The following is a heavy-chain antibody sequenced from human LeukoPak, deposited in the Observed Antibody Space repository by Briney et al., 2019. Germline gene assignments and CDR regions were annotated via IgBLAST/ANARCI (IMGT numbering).Heavy chain of an antibody. CDR1: GFTFRSYA. D-gene: IGHD5-24*01. V-gene: IGHV3-23*01. J-gene: IGHJ4*02. CDR3: ATDLLDAYNSGLYFDY. Sequence: GGSLRLSCAASGFTFRSYAMSWVRQAPGKGLEWVSAISGSGGSTYYADSVKGRFTISRDISKNTLYLQMNSLRAEDTAVYYCATDLLDAYNSGLYFDYWGQGTLVTVSS. CDR2: ISGSGGST.